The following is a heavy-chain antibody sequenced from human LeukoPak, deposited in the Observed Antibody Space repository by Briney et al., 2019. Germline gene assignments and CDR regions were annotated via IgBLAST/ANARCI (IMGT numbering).Heavy chain of an antibody. Sequence: SQTLSLTCAISGDSFSGETVAWNWFRQSPTRGLEWLGRTYYRSSWINEYALSIKGRIKLGSYTSKTPFSLPLNSVPPEATAAYLCARAPDALFHGRAFALWGRGILVTVVS. CDR3: ARAPDALFHGRAFAL. J-gene: IGHJ3*01. V-gene: IGHV6-1*01. CDR2: TYYRSSWIN. D-gene: IGHD2-21*01. CDR1: GDSFSGETVA.